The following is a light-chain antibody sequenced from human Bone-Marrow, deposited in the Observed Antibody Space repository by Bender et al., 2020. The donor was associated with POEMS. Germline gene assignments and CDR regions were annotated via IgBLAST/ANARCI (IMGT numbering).Light chain of an antibody. J-gene: IGLJ2*01. CDR1: ALPKQY. CDR2: KDT. V-gene: IGLV3-25*03. Sequence: SFDLTQPPSVSVSPGQTARITCSGDALPKQYTNWYQQKPGQAPMVVIYKDTERPSGIPERFSGSSSGTTVTLTISGVQAEDEADYYCQSAESTGSYVVFGGGTKLTVL. CDR3: QSAESTGSYVV.